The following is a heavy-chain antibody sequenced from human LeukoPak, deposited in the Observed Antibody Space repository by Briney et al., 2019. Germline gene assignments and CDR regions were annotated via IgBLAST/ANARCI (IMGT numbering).Heavy chain of an antibody. CDR3: ARFGGTLWIQLWLPPGNFWFDP. Sequence: PSETLSLTCAVYGGSFSGYYWSWIRQPPGKGLEWIGEINHSGSTYYNPSLKSRVTISVDTSKNQFSLKLSSVTAADTAVYYCARFGGTLWIQLWLPPGNFWFDPWGQGTLVTVSS. V-gene: IGHV4-34*01. D-gene: IGHD5-18*01. J-gene: IGHJ5*02. CDR2: INHSGST. CDR1: GGSFSGYY.